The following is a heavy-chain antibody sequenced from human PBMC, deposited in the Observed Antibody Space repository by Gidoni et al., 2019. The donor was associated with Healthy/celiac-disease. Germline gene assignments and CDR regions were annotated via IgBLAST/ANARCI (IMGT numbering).Heavy chain of an antibody. D-gene: IGHD3-22*01. CDR3: ARGLYYYDSSGYSRFDY. CDR2: IKQDGSEK. J-gene: IGHJ4*02. Sequence: EVPLLESGGGSVQPGGPLRPSLAPPASTFSRYWMSWVRQAPGKGPEWVANIKQDGSEKYYVDSVKGRFTISRDNAKNSLYLQMNSLRTEDTAVYYCARGLYYYDSSGYSRFDYWGQGTLVTVSS. CDR1: ASTFSRYW. V-gene: IGHV3-7*01.